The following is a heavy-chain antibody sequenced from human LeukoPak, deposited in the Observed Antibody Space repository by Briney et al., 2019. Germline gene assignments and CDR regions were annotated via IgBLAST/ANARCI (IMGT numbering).Heavy chain of an antibody. CDR1: GGSISRYY. CDR3: ARGRTSYCSGGSCYSGYYYYGMDV. Sequence: PSETLSLTCTVSGGSISRYYWSWIRQPPGKGLEWIGYIYYSGSTNYNPSLKRRVTISVDTSKNQFSLKLSSVTAADTAVYYCARGRTSYCSGGSCYSGYYYYGMDVWGQGTTVTVSS. J-gene: IGHJ6*02. D-gene: IGHD2-15*01. CDR2: IYYSGST. V-gene: IGHV4-59*01.